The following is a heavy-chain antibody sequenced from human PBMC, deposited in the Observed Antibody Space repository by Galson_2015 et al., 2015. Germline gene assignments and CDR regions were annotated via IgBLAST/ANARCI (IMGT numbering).Heavy chain of an antibody. V-gene: IGHV3-23*01. CDR2: ISGSGGGT. CDR1: GFTFSTYA. CDR3: AKEAKTGYSKPYYFDY. D-gene: IGHD3-9*01. Sequence: SLRLSCAASGFTFSTYAMSWVRQAPGKGLDWVSGISGSGGGTYFADSVKGRFTISRDNSKNTLYLQLNGLRAEDTALYYCAKEAKTGYSKPYYFDYWGQGTLVTVSS. J-gene: IGHJ4*02.